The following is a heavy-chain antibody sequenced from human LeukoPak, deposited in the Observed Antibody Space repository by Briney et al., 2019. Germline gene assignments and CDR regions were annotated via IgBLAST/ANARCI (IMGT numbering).Heavy chain of an antibody. CDR2: IIPVFGTT. J-gene: IGHJ3*02. CDR1: RETFSSYA. V-gene: IGHV1-69*06. Sequence: GASVKVSCKASRETFSSYAISWVRQAPGQGLEWMGGIIPVFGTTSYAQKSQDRITITADKTTYTAFMELSSLGSEDTAVYYCARAATSNILGAFDIWGRGTLVTVSS. CDR3: ARAATSNILGAFDI. D-gene: IGHD2/OR15-2a*01.